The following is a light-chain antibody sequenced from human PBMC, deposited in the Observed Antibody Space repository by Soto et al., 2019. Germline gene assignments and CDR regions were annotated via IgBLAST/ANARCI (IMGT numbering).Light chain of an antibody. V-gene: IGLV2-14*01. Sequence: QSVLTQPASVSGSPGQSITISCTGTSSDVGGYNYVSWYQQHPGKAPKLIIYEVSNRPSGVSNRFSGSKSGNTASLTISGLQAEDEADYYCNSYTSKSTGVFGTGTKATVL. J-gene: IGLJ1*01. CDR2: EVS. CDR1: SSDVGGYNY. CDR3: NSYTSKSTGV.